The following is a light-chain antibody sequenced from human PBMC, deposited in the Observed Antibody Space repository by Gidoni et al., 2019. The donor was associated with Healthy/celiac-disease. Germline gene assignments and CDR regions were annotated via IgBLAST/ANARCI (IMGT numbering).Light chain of an antibody. CDR1: QAINSN. V-gene: IGKV3-15*01. CDR2: GAS. J-gene: IGKJ4*01. CDR3: HQYRNWPSLT. Sequence: EVVMTQSPAIVSVSPGDTATLPCRASQAINSNLAWYQQRPGQAPRLLIYGASTRATGIPARFSGSGSGTEFTLTISSLQFEDFAVYYGHQYRNWPSLTFGGGTKVDIK.